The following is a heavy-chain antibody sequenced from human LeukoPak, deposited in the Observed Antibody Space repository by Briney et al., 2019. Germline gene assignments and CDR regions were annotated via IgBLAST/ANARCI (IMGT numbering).Heavy chain of an antibody. CDR1: GGSFSGYY. CDR2: INHSGST. CDR3: ARDLTGTTGSVHAFDI. D-gene: IGHD1-7*01. V-gene: IGHV4-34*01. Sequence: SETLSLTCAVYGGSFSGYYWSWIRQPPGKGLEWIGEINHSGSTNYNPSLKSRVTISVDTSKNQFSLKLSSVTAADTAVYYCARDLTGTTGSVHAFDIWGQGTMVTVSS. J-gene: IGHJ3*02.